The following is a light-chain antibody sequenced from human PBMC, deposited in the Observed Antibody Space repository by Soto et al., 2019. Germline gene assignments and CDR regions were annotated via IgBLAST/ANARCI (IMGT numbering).Light chain of an antibody. V-gene: IGKV3-11*01. CDR3: QQRSNWPLT. CDR1: QSVSSY. Sequence: DIVWTQSPVTLSLSPGERATLSCRTSQSVSSYLAWYQQKPGQAPRLLIYNASNRATGIPARFSGSGSGTDFTLTISSLEPEDFAVYDCQQRSNWPLTFGGGTKVEIK. J-gene: IGKJ4*01. CDR2: NAS.